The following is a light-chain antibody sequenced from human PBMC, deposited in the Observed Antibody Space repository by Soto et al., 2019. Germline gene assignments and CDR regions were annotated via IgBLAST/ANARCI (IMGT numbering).Light chain of an antibody. CDR1: SSDVGSYNL. Sequence: QSVLTQTASVSASPGQSITISCSGTSSDVGSYNLVSWYQHYPGKAPKLIIYEGSRRPSGVSDRFSGSKSGNTASLTISGLQAEDEADYYCCSYATSRTLVLGGGTKLTVL. CDR3: CSYATSRTLV. V-gene: IGLV2-23*01. CDR2: EGS. J-gene: IGLJ3*02.